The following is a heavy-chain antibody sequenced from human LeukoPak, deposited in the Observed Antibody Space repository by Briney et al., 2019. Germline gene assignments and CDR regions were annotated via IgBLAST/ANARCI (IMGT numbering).Heavy chain of an antibody. CDR3: ARAGRDYYDLDY. D-gene: IGHD3-10*01. V-gene: IGHV4-30-2*01. Sequence: SRTLSLTCAVSGGSISSGGYSWSWIRQPPGKGLEWIGYIYHSGSTYYNPSLKSRVTISVDRSKNQFSLKLSSVTAADTAVYYCARAGRDYYDLDYWGQGTLVTVSS. J-gene: IGHJ4*02. CDR1: GGSISSGGYS. CDR2: IYHSGST.